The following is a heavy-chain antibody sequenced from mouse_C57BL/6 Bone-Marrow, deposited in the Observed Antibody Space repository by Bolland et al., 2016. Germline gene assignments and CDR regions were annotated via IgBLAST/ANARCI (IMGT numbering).Heavy chain of an antibody. CDR3: ARVPTTVTMDY. Sequence: NYNSSLKSRLSISKDNSKSQVFLKMNSLQTDDTARYYCARVPTTVTMDYWGQGTS. V-gene: IGHV2-9-1*01. J-gene: IGHJ4*01. D-gene: IGHD2-13*01.